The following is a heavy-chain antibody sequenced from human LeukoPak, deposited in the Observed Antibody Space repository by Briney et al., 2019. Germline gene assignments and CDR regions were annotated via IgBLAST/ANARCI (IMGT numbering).Heavy chain of an antibody. J-gene: IGHJ2*01. Sequence: ASVKVSCKASGYTFTSYDIDWVRQATGQGLEWMGWMNPNSGNTGYAQKFQGRVTMTRNTSISTAYMELSSLRSEDTAVYYCARSAAAAAYWYFDLWGRGTLVTVSS. CDR1: GYTFTSYD. CDR3: ARSAAAAAYWYFDL. V-gene: IGHV1-8*01. D-gene: IGHD6-13*01. CDR2: MNPNSGNT.